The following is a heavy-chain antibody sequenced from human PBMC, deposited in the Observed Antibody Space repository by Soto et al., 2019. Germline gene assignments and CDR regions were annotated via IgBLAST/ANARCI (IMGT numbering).Heavy chain of an antibody. CDR3: ARVDDSSGYYR. J-gene: IGHJ5*02. CDR1: GFTFSIYD. CDR2: IGTAGDT. Sequence: EVQLVESGGGLLQPGGSLRVSCAASGFTFSIYDMHWVRQATGKGLEWVSAIGTAGDTYYPGSVKGRFTISRENAKNSLYLQMNSLRAEDTAVYYCARVDDSSGYYRWGQGTLVTVSS. V-gene: IGHV3-13*01. D-gene: IGHD3-22*01.